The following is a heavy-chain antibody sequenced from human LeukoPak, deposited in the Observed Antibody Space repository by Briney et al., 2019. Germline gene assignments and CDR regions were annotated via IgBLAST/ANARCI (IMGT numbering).Heavy chain of an antibody. J-gene: IGHJ4*02. CDR3: ARGLLHWNYYDSSGSAEISC. CDR1: GYTFTGYY. D-gene: IGHD3-22*01. CDR2: INPNSGGT. Sequence: ASVKVSYKASGYTFTGYYMHWVRQAPGQGLEWMGRINPNSGGTNYAQKFQGRVTMTRDTSISTAYMELSRLRSDDTAVYYCARGLLHWNYYDSSGSAEISCWGQGTLVTVSS. V-gene: IGHV1-2*06.